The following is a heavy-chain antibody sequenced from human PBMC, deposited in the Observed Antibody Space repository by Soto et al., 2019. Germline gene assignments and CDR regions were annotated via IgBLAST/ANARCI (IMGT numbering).Heavy chain of an antibody. D-gene: IGHD2-21*02. Sequence: AGGSLRLSCAASGFTFSSYEMNWVRQAPGKGLEWVSYISSSGSTIYYADSVKGRFTISRDNAKNSLYLQMNSLRAEDTAVYYCARGDLTSFDYWGQGTLVTVSS. CDR1: GFTFSSYE. V-gene: IGHV3-48*03. CDR3: ARGDLTSFDY. J-gene: IGHJ4*02. CDR2: ISSSGSTI.